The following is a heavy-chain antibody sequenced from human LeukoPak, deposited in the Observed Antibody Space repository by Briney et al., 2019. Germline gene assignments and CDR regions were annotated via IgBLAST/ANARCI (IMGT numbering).Heavy chain of an antibody. J-gene: IGHJ4*02. CDR2: ISGSGGST. CDR3: PKDRSCINTVCHGASDY. Sequence: GGSLRLSCAASGFIFSSYAMSWVRQAPGKGLEWVSSISGSGGSTYYPDSVKGRLPIYRDNPKNTVSLQMKSLRAEDTAVYYCPKDRSCINTVCHGASDYWGPGTLVTVSS. V-gene: IGHV3-23*01. D-gene: IGHD2-8*01. CDR1: GFIFSSYA.